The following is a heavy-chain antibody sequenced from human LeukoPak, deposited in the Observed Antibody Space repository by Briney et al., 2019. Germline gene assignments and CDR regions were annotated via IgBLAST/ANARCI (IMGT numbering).Heavy chain of an antibody. CDR2: IYTSGST. D-gene: IGHD6-6*01. CDR1: GGSISSYY. J-gene: IGHJ4*02. CDR3: ARSPSYSSSTFFDY. Sequence: PSETLSLTCTVSGGSISSYYWSWIRQPAGKGLEWIGRIYTSGSTNYNPSLKSRVTMSVDTSKNQFSLKLSSVTAADTAVYYCARSPSYSSSTFFDYWGQGILVTVSS. V-gene: IGHV4-4*07.